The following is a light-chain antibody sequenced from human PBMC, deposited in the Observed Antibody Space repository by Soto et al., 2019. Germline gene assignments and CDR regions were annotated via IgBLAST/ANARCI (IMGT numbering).Light chain of an antibody. Sequence: QSALTQPASVSGSPGQSITISCTGTSGDVGGYNYVSWYQQNPGKAPKLMIYEVSYRPSGVSHRFSGSKSGNTASLTTSGLHAEDEADYYCCSYTSGSTYVFGTGTKLTVL. CDR3: CSYTSGSTYV. V-gene: IGLV2-14*01. CDR1: SGDVGGYNY. CDR2: EVS. J-gene: IGLJ1*01.